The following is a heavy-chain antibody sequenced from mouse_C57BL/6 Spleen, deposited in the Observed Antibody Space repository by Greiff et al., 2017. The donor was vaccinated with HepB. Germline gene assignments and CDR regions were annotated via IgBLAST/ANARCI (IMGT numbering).Heavy chain of an antibody. V-gene: IGHV1-52*01. J-gene: IGHJ2*01. CDR2: IDPSDSET. Sequence: VQLQQPGAELVRPGSSVKLSCKASGYTFTSYWMHWVKQRPIQGLEWIGNIDPSDSETHYNQKFKDKATLTVDKSSSTAYMQLSSLTSEDSAVYYCARSLYGYDGRYFDYWGQGTTLTVSS. D-gene: IGHD2-2*01. CDR1: GYTFTSYW. CDR3: ARSLYGYDGRYFDY.